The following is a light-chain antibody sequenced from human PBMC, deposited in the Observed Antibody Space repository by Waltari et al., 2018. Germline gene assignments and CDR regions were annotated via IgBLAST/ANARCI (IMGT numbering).Light chain of an antibody. J-gene: IGLJ2*01. CDR3: AAWDDSLNVHVV. V-gene: IGLV1-44*01. Sequence: QSVLTQPPSASGTPGQRVTISCSGSSSHTGSNTVNWYQQLPGTAPKLLIYSNNQRPSGVPDRFSGSKSGTSASLAISGLQSEDEADYYCAAWDDSLNVHVVFGGGTKLTVL. CDR1: SSHTGSNT. CDR2: SNN.